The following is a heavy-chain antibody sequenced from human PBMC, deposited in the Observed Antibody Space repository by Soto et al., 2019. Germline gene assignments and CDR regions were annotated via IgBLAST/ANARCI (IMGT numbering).Heavy chain of an antibody. CDR2: IYPGDSDT. D-gene: IGHD3-10*01. Sequence: GESLKISCKGSGYSFTSYWIGWVRQMPGKGLEWMGIIYPGDSDTRYSPSFQGQVTISADKSISTAYLQWSSLKASDTAMYYCARTYYYGSGSYYWEPYYYYMDVWGKGTTVTVSS. V-gene: IGHV5-51*01. J-gene: IGHJ6*03. CDR3: ARTYYYGSGSYYWEPYYYYMDV. CDR1: GYSFTSYW.